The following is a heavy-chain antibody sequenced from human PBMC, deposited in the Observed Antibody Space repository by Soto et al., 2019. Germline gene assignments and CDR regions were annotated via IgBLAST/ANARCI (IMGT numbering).Heavy chain of an antibody. CDR3: AIGITMVRGVIIQYFHH. CDR2: IYYSGST. CDR1: GGSISSGDYY. D-gene: IGHD3-10*01. Sequence: SETLSLTCTVSGGSISSGDYYWSWIRQPPGKGLEWIGYIYYSGSTYYNPSLKSRLTMSVDTSKNQFSLKLRSVTAADTAVYYCAIGITMVRGVIIQYFHHSGQGTLVTVSS. J-gene: IGHJ1*01. V-gene: IGHV4-30-4*01.